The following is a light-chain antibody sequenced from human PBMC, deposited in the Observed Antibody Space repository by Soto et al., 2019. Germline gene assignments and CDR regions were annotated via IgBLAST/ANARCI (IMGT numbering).Light chain of an antibody. V-gene: IGKV1-39*01. J-gene: IGKJ5*01. CDR3: QHSYSTPIT. CDR1: QSITSY. CDR2: AAS. Sequence: SESPSSLSASFGDSGPIAGRASQSITSYLDWYQQKPGKAPKLLIYAASSLQSGVPSRFSGSGSGTDFTLTISSLQAEDFATYYCQHSYSTPITFGQGTRLEIK.